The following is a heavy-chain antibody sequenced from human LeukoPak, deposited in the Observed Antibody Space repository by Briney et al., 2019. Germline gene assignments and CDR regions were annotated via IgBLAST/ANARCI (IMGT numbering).Heavy chain of an antibody. CDR2: IRGSGGST. J-gene: IGHJ5*02. D-gene: IGHD2-2*01. CDR1: AFTFSSYA. V-gene: IGHV3-23*01. Sequence: GGSLRLSCAASAFTFSSYAMSWVRQAPGKGLEWVSAIRGSGGSTYYADSVKGRFTISRDNSKNTLYLQMNSLRAEDTAVYYCANPLELVPAAAGNWFDPWGQGTLVTVSS. CDR3: ANPLELVPAAAGNWFDP.